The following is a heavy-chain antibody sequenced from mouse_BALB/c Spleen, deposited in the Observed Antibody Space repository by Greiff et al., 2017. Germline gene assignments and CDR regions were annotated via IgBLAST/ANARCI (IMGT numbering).Heavy chain of an antibody. CDR3: TREDYGSSLDY. V-gene: IGHV5-6-4*01. CDR1: GFTFSSYT. Sequence: EVKLVESGGGLVKPGGSLKLSCAASGFTFSSYTMSWVRQTPEKRLEWVATISSGGSYTYYPDSVKGRFTISRDNAKNTLYLQMSSLKSEDTAMYYCTREDYGSSLDYWGQGTTLTVSS. D-gene: IGHD1-1*01. CDR2: ISSGGSYT. J-gene: IGHJ2*01.